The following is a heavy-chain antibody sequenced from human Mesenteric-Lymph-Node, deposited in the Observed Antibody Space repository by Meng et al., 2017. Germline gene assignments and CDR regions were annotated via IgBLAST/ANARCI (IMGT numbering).Heavy chain of an antibody. Sequence: GGSLRLSCAASGLNFDDYDMRWVRPSPGKGLEWICIIHWNGGRTHYADSVKGRFTISRDNAKNSLYLQMNSLRAEDTAVYYCARVAAAAGSLWGQGTLVTVSS. CDR3: ARVAAAAGSL. V-gene: IGHV3-20*04. D-gene: IGHD6-13*01. CDR2: IHWNGGRT. CDR1: GLNFDDYD. J-gene: IGHJ4*02.